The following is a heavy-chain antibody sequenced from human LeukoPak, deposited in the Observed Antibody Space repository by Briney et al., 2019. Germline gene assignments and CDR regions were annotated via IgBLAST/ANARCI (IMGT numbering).Heavy chain of an antibody. CDR1: GFTFSSYS. CDR3: ARDHTVAGIVFDS. V-gene: IGHV3-21*01. Sequence: SGGSLRLSCAASGFTFSSYSMNWVRQAPGKGREWVSSISSSSSYIYYADSVKRRFTISRDNAENSVYLQMNSLRAEDTAVYYCARDHTVAGIVFDSWGQGALVTVSS. CDR2: ISSSSSYI. D-gene: IGHD6-19*01. J-gene: IGHJ4*02.